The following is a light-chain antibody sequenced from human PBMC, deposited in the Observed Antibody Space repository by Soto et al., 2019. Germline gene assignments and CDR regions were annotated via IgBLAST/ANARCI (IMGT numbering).Light chain of an antibody. CDR1: QGISSY. Sequence: AIRMTQSPSSLSASTGDRVTITCRASQGISSYLAWYQQKPGKAPKLLIYAASTLQSGDPSRFSGSGSGTDCTHTISCLQTEDFATYYCQQYYSYPRTFGQGTKVEIK. CDR3: QQYYSYPRT. V-gene: IGKV1-8*01. CDR2: AAS. J-gene: IGKJ1*01.